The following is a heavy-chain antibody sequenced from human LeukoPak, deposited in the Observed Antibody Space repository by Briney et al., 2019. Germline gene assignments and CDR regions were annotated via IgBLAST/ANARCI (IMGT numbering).Heavy chain of an antibody. CDR2: IKQDGSEK. V-gene: IGHV3-7*01. D-gene: IGHD3-9*01. J-gene: IGHJ4*02. Sequence: GGSLKLSCAASGFTFSSYWMSWVRQAPGKGLEWVANIKQDGSEKYYVDSVKGRFTISRDNAKNSLYLQMNSLRAEDTAVYYCARDRVLRYFDWLFFDYWGQGTLVTVPS. CDR3: ARDRVLRYFDWLFFDY. CDR1: GFTFSSYW.